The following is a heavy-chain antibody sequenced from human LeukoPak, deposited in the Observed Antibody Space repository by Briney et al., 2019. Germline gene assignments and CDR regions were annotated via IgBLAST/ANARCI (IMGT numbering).Heavy chain of an antibody. CDR2: ISWNSGSI. J-gene: IGHJ4*02. Sequence: GGSLRLSCAASGFTFDDYAMHWVRQAPGKGLEWVSGISWNSGSIGYADSVKGRFTISRDNAKNSLYLQMNSLRAEDTAVYYCAKDLVFYWGQGTLVTVSS. CDR3: AKDLVFY. D-gene: IGHD3-10*01. CDR1: GFTFDDYA. V-gene: IGHV3-9*01.